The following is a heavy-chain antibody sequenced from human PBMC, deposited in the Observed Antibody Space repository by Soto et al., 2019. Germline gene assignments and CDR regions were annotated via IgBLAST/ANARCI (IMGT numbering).Heavy chain of an antibody. CDR1: GFTFSNYA. V-gene: IGHV3-23*01. J-gene: IGHJ4*02. D-gene: IGHD6-19*01. Sequence: GGSVRLSCAASGFTFSNYAISWVRQAPGKGLEWVSIISGSGDTSYYADSVKGRFTISRDNSRNTLYLQLNSLRAEDSAKYYCAKEGTSGLYYFDYWGPGTLVTVSS. CDR3: AKEGTSGLYYFDY. CDR2: ISGSGDTS.